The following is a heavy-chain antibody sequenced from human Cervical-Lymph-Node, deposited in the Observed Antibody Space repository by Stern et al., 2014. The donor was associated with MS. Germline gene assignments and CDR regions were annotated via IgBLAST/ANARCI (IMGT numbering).Heavy chain of an antibody. J-gene: IGHJ3*01. V-gene: IGHV1-2*06. CDR3: ARGPKFGAFDV. CDR2: INPNSGAT. D-gene: IGHD3-16*01. Sequence: QVQLVESGTEVKKPGASVRVSCTTSGYSFVAYFLYWVRQAPGQPPEWMARINPNSGATAYAEKFQGRVTLTRDTSVNTTCMDVSRLTSDDTAIYYCARGPKFGAFDVWGQGTIISVSA. CDR1: GYSFVAYF.